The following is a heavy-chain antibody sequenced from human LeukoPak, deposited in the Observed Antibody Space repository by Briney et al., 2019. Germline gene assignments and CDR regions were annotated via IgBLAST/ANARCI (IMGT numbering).Heavy chain of an antibody. V-gene: IGHV3-23*01. CDR3: AKDGGSGFGELFKDY. Sequence: AGSLRLSCAASGFTFSSFAMSWVRQAPGQGLEWVSSINAGGGSTYYPDSVKGRFTISRDNSKDTLYLQMNSLRVEDTAVYYCAKDGGSGFGELFKDYWGQGTLVTVS. CDR1: GFTFSSFA. CDR2: INAGGGST. D-gene: IGHD3-10*01. J-gene: IGHJ4*02.